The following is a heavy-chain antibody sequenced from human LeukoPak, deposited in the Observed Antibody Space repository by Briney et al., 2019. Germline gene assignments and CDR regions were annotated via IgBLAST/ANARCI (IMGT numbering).Heavy chain of an antibody. J-gene: IGHJ4*02. CDR2: ISAYNGNT. Sequence: ASVKVSCKASGYTFTSYGISWVRQAPGQGLEWMGWISAYNGNTNYAQKLQGRVTMTTDTSTSTAYMELRSLRSDDTAVYYCAREKLRRYYYDSSGYPENFDYWGQGTLVTVSS. CDR1: GYTFTSYG. D-gene: IGHD3-22*01. CDR3: AREKLRRYYYDSSGYPENFDY. V-gene: IGHV1-18*01.